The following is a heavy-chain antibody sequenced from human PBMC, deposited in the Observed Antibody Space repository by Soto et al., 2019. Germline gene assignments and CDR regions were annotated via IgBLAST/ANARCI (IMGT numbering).Heavy chain of an antibody. Sequence: PSDSLSLTRAVYGGSFNGHSWTWIRQSPGKGLEWIGDINHSGRVNYSPSLKSRVTISLDTSKNQFSLTLSAVTAADTAMYYCSTRAYDTNGYYRFDPWGQGTLVSVSS. D-gene: IGHD3-22*01. CDR2: INHSGRV. J-gene: IGHJ5*01. V-gene: IGHV4-34*01. CDR1: GGSFNGHS. CDR3: STRAYDTNGYYRFDP.